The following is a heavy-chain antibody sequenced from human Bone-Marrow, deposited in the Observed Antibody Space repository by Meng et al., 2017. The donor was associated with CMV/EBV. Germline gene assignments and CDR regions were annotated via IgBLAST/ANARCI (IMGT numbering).Heavy chain of an antibody. CDR2: INPNSGAA. Sequence: ASVKVSCKASGYTFTSYGISWVRQAPGQGPEWMGWINPNSGAANYAKKFQGRVTMTRDTSNSTAYMELRRLTSDDTAVYYCARAGGYCSSTSCYTPDYWGQGTLVTVSS. CDR3: ARAGGYCSSTSCYTPDY. V-gene: IGHV1-2*02. J-gene: IGHJ4*02. D-gene: IGHD2-2*02. CDR1: GYTFTSYG.